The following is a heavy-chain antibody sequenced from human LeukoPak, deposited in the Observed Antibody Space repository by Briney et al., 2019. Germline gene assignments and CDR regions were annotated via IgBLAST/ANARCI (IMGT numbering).Heavy chain of an antibody. Sequence: GGSLRLSCAASGFAFRNYGIHWVRQAPGRGLEWVAVVSSDGGTLYYADSVKGRFTISRDNSKNTLYLQMNSLRAEDTAVYYCAKLIPVAGTSPDAFDIWGQGTMVTVSS. V-gene: IGHV3-30*18. J-gene: IGHJ3*02. CDR2: VSSDGGTL. CDR1: GFAFRNYG. D-gene: IGHD6-19*01. CDR3: AKLIPVAGTSPDAFDI.